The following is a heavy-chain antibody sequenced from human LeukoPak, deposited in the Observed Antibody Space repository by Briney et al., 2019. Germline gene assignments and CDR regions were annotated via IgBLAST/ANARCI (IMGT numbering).Heavy chain of an antibody. CDR3: AGSPYYYGSGSYYGD. V-gene: IGHV3-23*01. D-gene: IGHD3-10*01. J-gene: IGHJ4*02. Sequence: PGGSLRLSCAASGFTFSSYAMSWVRQAPGKGLEWVSAISGSGGSTYYADSVKGRFTISRDNSKNTLYLQMHSLRAEDTAVYYCAGSPYYYGSGSYYGDWGQGTLVTVSS. CDR2: ISGSGGST. CDR1: GFTFSSYA.